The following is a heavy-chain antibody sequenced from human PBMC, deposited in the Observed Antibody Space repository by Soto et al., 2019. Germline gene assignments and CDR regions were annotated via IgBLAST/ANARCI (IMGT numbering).Heavy chain of an antibody. D-gene: IGHD2-2*03. J-gene: IGHJ5*02. CDR2: INPNSGAT. CDR1: GYTFTGYY. Sequence: ASVKVSCKASGYTFTGYYIHWVRQAPGQGLEWMGWINPNSGATDYVHNFQGRVTMTRDRSITTAYMELSRLRSDHTPVYFCARAELDVATFATCGQGTLLTVPS. CDR3: ARAELDVATFAT. V-gene: IGHV1-2*02.